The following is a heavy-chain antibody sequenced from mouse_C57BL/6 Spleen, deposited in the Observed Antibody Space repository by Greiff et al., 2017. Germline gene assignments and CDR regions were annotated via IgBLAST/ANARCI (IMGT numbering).Heavy chain of an antibody. D-gene: IGHD2-4*01. CDR3: ARALYDYDWYFDV. CDR1: GYTFTSYW. J-gene: IGHJ1*03. Sequence: QVQLQQPGAELVKPGASVKLSCKASGYTFTSYWMHWVKQRPGQGLEWIGMIHPNSGSTNYNEKFKSKATLTVDKSSSTAYMQLSSLTSEDSAVYDCARALYDYDWYFDVWGTGTTVTVSS. CDR2: IHPNSGST. V-gene: IGHV1-64*01.